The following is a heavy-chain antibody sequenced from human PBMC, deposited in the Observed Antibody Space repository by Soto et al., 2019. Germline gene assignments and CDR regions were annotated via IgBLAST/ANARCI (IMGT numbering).Heavy chain of an antibody. CDR3: ARDQYRSSGWLGHYYYYYGMDV. Sequence: GGSLRLSCAASGFTFSSYSMNWVRQAPGKGLEWVSSISSSSSYIYYADSVKGRFTISRDNAKNSLYLQMNSLRAEDTAVYYCARDQYRSSGWLGHYYYYYGMDVWGQGTTVTVSS. J-gene: IGHJ6*02. CDR2: ISSSSSYI. D-gene: IGHD6-19*01. V-gene: IGHV3-21*01. CDR1: GFTFSSYS.